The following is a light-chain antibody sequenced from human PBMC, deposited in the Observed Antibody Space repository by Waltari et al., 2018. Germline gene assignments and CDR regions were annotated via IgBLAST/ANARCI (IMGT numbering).Light chain of an antibody. CDR1: QSVGSY. V-gene: IGKV3D-11*02. CDR3: QQRNIWPHT. J-gene: IGKJ2*01. Sequence: DIVLTQSPATLSLSPGERATLSCRASQSVGSYLAWYQQKPGQVPRLVIYDASSRATGAPARFSGRGAEKEDNLTISSLEPEDFAVYYCQQRNIWPHTFGQGTKLEIK. CDR2: DAS.